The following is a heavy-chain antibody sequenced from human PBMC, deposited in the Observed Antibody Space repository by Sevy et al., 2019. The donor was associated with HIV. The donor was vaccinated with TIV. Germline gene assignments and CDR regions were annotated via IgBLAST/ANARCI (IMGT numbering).Heavy chain of an antibody. D-gene: IGHD6-6*01. J-gene: IGHJ6*02. V-gene: IGHV1-69*13. CDR1: GGTFSSYA. CDR2: IIPIFGTP. Sequence: ASVKVSCKAPGGTFSSYAISWVRQAPGQGLEWMGGIIPIFGTPNYAQNFQGRVTITADESTNTAYMELTSLRSEDTGVYFCARDDIETRPVVPRNFHYYGMDVWGHGTTVTVSS. CDR3: ARDDIETRPVVPRNFHYYGMDV.